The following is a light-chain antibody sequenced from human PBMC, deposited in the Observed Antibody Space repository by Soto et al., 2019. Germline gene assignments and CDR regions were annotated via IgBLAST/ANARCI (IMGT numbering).Light chain of an antibody. V-gene: IGKV3-15*01. J-gene: IGKJ1*01. Sequence: EIVMTQSPATLSVSPGERATLSCRASQSVSSNLAWYQQKPGQAPRLLIYGASTRATGIPARFSGSGSGTEFTLTISSLQSEDFAVYYCQQYNNWPWTFGQGTMV. CDR3: QQYNNWPWT. CDR1: QSVSSN. CDR2: GAS.